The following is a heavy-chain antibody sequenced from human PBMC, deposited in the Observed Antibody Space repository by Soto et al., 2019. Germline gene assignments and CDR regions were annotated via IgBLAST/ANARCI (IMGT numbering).Heavy chain of an antibody. CDR2: IYYSGST. V-gene: IGHV4-30-4*01. Sequence: QVQLQESGPGLVKPSQTLSLTCTVSGGSISSGDYYWSWIRQPPGKGLEWIGYIYYSGSTYYNPSLKSRVTISVDTSKNQFSLKLSSVTAADTAVYYCARQRFSELVPAAAFDYWGQGTLVTVSS. J-gene: IGHJ4*02. CDR1: GGSISSGDYY. CDR3: ARQRFSELVPAAAFDY. D-gene: IGHD2-2*01.